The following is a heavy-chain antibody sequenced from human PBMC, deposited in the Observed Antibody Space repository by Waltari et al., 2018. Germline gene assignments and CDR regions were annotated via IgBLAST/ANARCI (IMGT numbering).Heavy chain of an antibody. V-gene: IGHV4-59*01. CDR1: GGSISRYY. Sequence: QVQLQESGPGLVKPSETLSLTCTVSGGSISRYYWSWIRQPPGKGLEWIGYIYYSGSTNYNPSLKSRVTISVDTSKNQFSLKLSSVTAADTAVYYCARGGPYSSSWYAFYGMDVWGQGTTVTVSS. CDR2: IYYSGST. J-gene: IGHJ6*02. CDR3: ARGGPYSSSWYAFYGMDV. D-gene: IGHD6-13*01.